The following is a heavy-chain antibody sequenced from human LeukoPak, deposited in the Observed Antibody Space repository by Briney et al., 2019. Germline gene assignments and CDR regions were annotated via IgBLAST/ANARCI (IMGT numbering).Heavy chain of an antibody. J-gene: IGHJ5*02. CDR1: GGSISSGDYY. CDR2: MYYSGST. V-gene: IGHV4-30-4*01. CDR3: ARPYYYDSRIDP. D-gene: IGHD3-22*01. Sequence: PSETLSLTCTVSGGSISSGDYYWSWIRQPPGKGLEWIAYMYYSGSTYYNPSLKSRVTMSADTSKNQLSLKLSSVTAADTAVYYCARPYYYDSRIDPWGQRILVTVSS.